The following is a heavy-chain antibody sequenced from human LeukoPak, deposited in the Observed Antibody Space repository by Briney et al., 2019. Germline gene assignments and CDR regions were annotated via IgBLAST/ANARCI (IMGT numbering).Heavy chain of an antibody. CDR2: IFYSGNI. D-gene: IGHD2-21*02. CDR1: GGSISSGSYS. Sequence: SETLSLTCTVSGGSISSGSYSWNWIRQHPGKGLEWIGYIFYSGNIYYNPSLKSRVTISVDTSKNQFSLKLSSVTAADTAVYYCARKLGVVTAIPHFDYWGQGALVTVSS. CDR3: ARKLGVVTAIPHFDY. V-gene: IGHV4-31*03. J-gene: IGHJ4*02.